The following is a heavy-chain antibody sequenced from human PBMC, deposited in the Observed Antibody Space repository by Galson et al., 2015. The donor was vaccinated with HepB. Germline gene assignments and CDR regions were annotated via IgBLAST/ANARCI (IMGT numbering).Heavy chain of an antibody. D-gene: IGHD4-17*01. CDR2: IKEGGSEK. CDR1: GFTFSGSW. V-gene: IGHV3-7*01. J-gene: IGHJ4*02. Sequence: SLRLSCAASGFTFSGSWMSWVRQAPGKGLEWVANIKEGGSEKHYVDSVKGRFTISRDNAKNSLYLQMNSLRAEDTAVYHCAKLLGDRFDSWGQGTLVTVSS. CDR3: AKLLGDRFDS.